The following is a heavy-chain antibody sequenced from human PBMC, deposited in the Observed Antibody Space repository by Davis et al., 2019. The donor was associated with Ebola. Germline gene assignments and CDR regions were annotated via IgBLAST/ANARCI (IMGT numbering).Heavy chain of an antibody. CDR2: ISAYNGNT. Sequence: AASVKVSCKASGYTFTSYGISWVRQAPGQGLEWMGWISAYNGNTNYAQKLQGRVTMTTDTSTSTAYMELRSLRSDDTAVYYCARERVYDSSGREPLFGYWGQGTLVTVSS. CDR1: GYTFTSYG. J-gene: IGHJ4*02. D-gene: IGHD3-22*01. V-gene: IGHV1-18*04. CDR3: ARERVYDSSGREPLFGY.